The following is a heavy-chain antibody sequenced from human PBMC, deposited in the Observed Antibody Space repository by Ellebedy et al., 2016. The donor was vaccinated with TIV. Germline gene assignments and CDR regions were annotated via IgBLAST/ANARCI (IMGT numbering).Heavy chain of an antibody. D-gene: IGHD3-22*01. Sequence: GESLKISCAASGFTVSSNYMSWVRQAPGKGLEWVANLNHRGSEEYNVGSVKGRFTISRDNAKNSLYLQMNSLRAEDTAVYYCAKDTFYDSSGYYGYWGQGTLVTVSS. J-gene: IGHJ4*02. CDR2: LNHRGSEE. CDR1: GFTVSSNY. CDR3: AKDTFYDSSGYYGY. V-gene: IGHV3-7*03.